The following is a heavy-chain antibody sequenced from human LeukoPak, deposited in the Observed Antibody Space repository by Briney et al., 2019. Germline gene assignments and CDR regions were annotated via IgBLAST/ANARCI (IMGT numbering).Heavy chain of an antibody. CDR3: ARDPPRYCSGGSCVDY. Sequence: ASVKVSFKASGYTFTIYAMNWVRQAPAQGLEWMGWINTNTGNPTYAQGSTGRCVFTFDTSVSTAYLQISSIKAEDTAVYYCARDPPRYCSGGSCVDYWGQGTLVTVSS. CDR2: INTNTGNP. V-gene: IGHV7-4-1*02. J-gene: IGHJ4*02. D-gene: IGHD2-15*01. CDR1: GYTFTIYA.